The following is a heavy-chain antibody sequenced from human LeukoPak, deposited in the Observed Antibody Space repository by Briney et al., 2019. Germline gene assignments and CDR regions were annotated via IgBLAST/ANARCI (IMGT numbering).Heavy chain of an antibody. V-gene: IGHV1-18*01. D-gene: IGHD2-2*01. Sequence: GASVKVSCKASGYTFTNYGITWVRQAPGQGLEWMGWISAYNGNTNYAQKVQGRVTLTTDTSTSTAYMELRSLRSDDTAVYYCARDRITSWIENWFDPWGQGTLVTVSS. CDR2: ISAYNGNT. CDR1: GYTFTNYG. J-gene: IGHJ5*02. CDR3: ARDRITSWIENWFDP.